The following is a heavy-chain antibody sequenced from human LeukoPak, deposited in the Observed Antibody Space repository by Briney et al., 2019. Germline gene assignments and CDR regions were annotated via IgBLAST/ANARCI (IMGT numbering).Heavy chain of an antibody. Sequence: KSSETLSLTCTVSGGSISSYYWSWIRQPAGKGLEWIGRIYTSGSTNYNPSLKSRVTMSVDTSKNQFSLRLSSVTAADSAVYYCARDRYYYDSSAYYYRFDPWGQGTLVTVSS. CDR3: ARDRYYYDSSAYYYRFDP. J-gene: IGHJ5*02. CDR2: IYTSGST. V-gene: IGHV4-4*07. CDR1: GGSISSYY. D-gene: IGHD3-22*01.